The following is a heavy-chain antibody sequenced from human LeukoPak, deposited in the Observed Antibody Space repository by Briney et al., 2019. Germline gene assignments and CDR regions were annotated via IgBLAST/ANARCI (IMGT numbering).Heavy chain of an antibody. J-gene: IGHJ3*02. V-gene: IGHV3-66*01. Sequence: GGSLRLSCAASGFTVSSNYMSWVRQAPGKGLEWVSVIYSGGSTYYADSVKGRLTISRDNSKNTLYLQMSSLRAEDTAVYYCAVAGRAAAGKRNDAFDIWGQGTMVTVSS. CDR2: IYSGGST. D-gene: IGHD6-13*01. CDR1: GFTVSSNY. CDR3: AVAGRAAAGKRNDAFDI.